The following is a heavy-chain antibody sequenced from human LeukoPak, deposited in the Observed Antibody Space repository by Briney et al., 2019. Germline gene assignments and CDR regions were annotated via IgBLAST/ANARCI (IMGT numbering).Heavy chain of an antibody. J-gene: IGHJ6*03. D-gene: IGHD4-17*01. Sequence: PSQTLSLTCTVSGGSISSGSYYWGWIRQPPGKGLEWIGHIYTSGSTNYNPSLKSRVTMSVDTSKNQFSLKLSSVTAADTAVYYCARDKPDYGDYSTSPAYYMDVWGKGTTVTVSS. CDR3: ARDKPDYGDYSTSPAYYMDV. CDR1: GGSISSGSYY. CDR2: IYTSGST. V-gene: IGHV4-61*09.